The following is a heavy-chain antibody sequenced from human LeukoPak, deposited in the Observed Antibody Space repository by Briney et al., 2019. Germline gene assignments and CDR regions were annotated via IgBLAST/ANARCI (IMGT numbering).Heavy chain of an antibody. CDR3: AAGGKVRGVINFDY. D-gene: IGHD3-10*01. J-gene: IGHJ4*02. V-gene: IGHV3-23*01. Sequence: GGSLRLSCAASGFTFSSYGMSWVRQAPGKGLEWVSAISGSGGSTYYADSVKGRFTISRDNSKNTLYLQMNSLRAEDTAVYYCAAGGKVRGVINFDYWGQGTLVTVSS. CDR2: ISGSGGST. CDR1: GFTFSSYG.